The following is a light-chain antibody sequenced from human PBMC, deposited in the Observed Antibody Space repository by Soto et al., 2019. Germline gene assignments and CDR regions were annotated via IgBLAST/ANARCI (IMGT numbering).Light chain of an antibody. V-gene: IGKV3-20*01. J-gene: IGKJ5*01. CDR1: QSVSSRY. CDR3: QHYSSSPPIT. CDR2: GTS. Sequence: EIVLTQSPGTLSLSPGARATLSCRASQSVSSRYLGWYQQKPGQAPRLLIYGTSSRATAIPDRFSGSGSGTDFTLTISRLEPEDFAVYYCQHYSSSPPITFGQGTRLEIK.